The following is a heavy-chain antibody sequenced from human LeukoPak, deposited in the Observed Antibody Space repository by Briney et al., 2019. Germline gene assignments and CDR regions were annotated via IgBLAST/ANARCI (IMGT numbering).Heavy chain of an antibody. Sequence: SETLSLTCTASGGSINNDYWSWIRQPPGKGLEWIGYIYYTGSTNYNPSLKSRVTISVDTSKNQFSLKLSSVTAADTAVYYCARQKGDYYDSSGYYLDYWGQGTLVTVSS. CDR2: IYYTGST. J-gene: IGHJ4*02. D-gene: IGHD3-22*01. CDR1: GGSINNDY. V-gene: IGHV4-59*08. CDR3: ARQKGDYYDSSGYYLDY.